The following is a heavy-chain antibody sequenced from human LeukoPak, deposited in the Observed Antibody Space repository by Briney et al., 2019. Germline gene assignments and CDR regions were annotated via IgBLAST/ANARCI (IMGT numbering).Heavy chain of an antibody. CDR3: ARDLYGSGGDAFDI. D-gene: IGHD3-10*01. V-gene: IGHV3-48*03. Sequence: GGSLRLSCAASGFTLSRYEMNWVRQAPGKGLEWVSYISSSGGDILYADSVKGRFTISRDNAKSSLSLQMSSLRADDTAVYYCARDLYGSGGDAFDIWGQGTMVTVSS. CDR1: GFTLSRYE. J-gene: IGHJ3*02. CDR2: ISSSGGDI.